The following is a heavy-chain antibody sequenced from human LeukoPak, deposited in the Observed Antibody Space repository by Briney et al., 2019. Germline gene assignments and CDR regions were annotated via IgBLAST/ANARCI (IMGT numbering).Heavy chain of an antibody. CDR1: GYSFTSYW. V-gene: IGHV5-51*01. D-gene: IGHD3-3*01. CDR3: ARLNYDFWSGYYSRGYYYYYGMDV. CDR2: IYPGDSDT. J-gene: IGHJ6*02. Sequence: GESLKISCKGSGYSFTSYWIGWVRQMPGKGLEWMGIIYPGDSDTRYSPSFQGQVTISADKSISTAYLQWSSLKASDTAMYYCARLNYDFWSGYYSRGYYYYYGMDVWGQGTTVTVSS.